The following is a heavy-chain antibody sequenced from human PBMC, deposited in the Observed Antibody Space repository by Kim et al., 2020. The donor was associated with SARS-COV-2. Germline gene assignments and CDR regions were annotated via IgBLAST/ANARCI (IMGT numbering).Heavy chain of an antibody. Sequence: GGSLRLSCAASGFTFSTYGMHWVRQAPGKGLEWVALISNDGSNKYYVDSVKGRFIISRDSSKNTLYLQMNSLRPEDTAVYYCAKDRSRVAAYGAFDIWG. CDR2: ISNDGSNK. J-gene: IGHJ3*02. D-gene: IGHD6-13*01. CDR1: GFTFSTYG. CDR3: AKDRSRVAAYGAFDI. V-gene: IGHV3-30*18.